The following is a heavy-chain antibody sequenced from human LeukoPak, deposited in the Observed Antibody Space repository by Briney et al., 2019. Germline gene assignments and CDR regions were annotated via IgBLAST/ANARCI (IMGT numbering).Heavy chain of an antibody. CDR3: ARGMFTSGWYPSDY. CDR2: ISVSGGNT. D-gene: IGHD6-19*01. CDR1: GFTFSGYA. J-gene: IGHJ4*02. V-gene: IGHV3-23*01. Sequence: GGSLRLSCAASGFTFSGYAMSWVRQAPGKGLEWVSTISVSGGNTYYADSVKGRFTISRDNSMNTLYLQMNSLRDEDTAVYYCARGMFTSGWYPSDYWGQGTLVTVSS.